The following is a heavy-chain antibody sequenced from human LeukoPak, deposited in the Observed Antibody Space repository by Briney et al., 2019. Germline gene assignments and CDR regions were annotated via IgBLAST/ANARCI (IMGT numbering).Heavy chain of an antibody. Sequence: GGSLRLSCAASGFTFSSYSMNWVRQAPRDGPEWVSYISSSSSTIYYADSAKGRFTTSRDNAKNSLYLQMNSLRAEDTAVYYCARDLLQDRGYDLRASSSYAFDIWGQGTMVTVSS. D-gene: IGHD5-12*01. CDR3: ARDLLQDRGYDLRASSSYAFDI. V-gene: IGHV3-48*01. CDR2: ISSSSSTI. CDR1: GFTFSSYS. J-gene: IGHJ3*02.